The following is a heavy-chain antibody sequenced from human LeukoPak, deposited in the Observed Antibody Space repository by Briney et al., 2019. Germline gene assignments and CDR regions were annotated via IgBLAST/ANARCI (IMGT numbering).Heavy chain of an antibody. V-gene: IGHV1-8*03. J-gene: IGHJ4*02. CDR2: MNPNSGNT. D-gene: IGHD3-22*01. Sequence: ASVKVSCKASGYTFTSYDINWVRQATGQRLEWMGWMNPNSGNTGYAQKFQGRVTITRNTSISTAYMELSRLRSDDTAVYYCARDRDDSSGYYRETLFDYWGQGTLVTVSS. CDR1: GYTFTSYD. CDR3: ARDRDDSSGYYRETLFDY.